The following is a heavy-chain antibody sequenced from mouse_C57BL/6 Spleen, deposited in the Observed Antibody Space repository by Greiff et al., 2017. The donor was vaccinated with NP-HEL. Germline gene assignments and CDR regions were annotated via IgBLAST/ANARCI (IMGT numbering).Heavy chain of an antibody. V-gene: IGHV1-9*01. Sequence: QVQLKQSGAELMKPGASVKLSCKATGYTFTGYWIEWVKQRPGHGLEWIGEILPGSGSTNYNEKFKGKATFTADTSSNTAYMQLSSLTTEDSAIYYCASLLYYYGSSYGAMDYWGQGTSVTVSS. CDR3: ASLLYYYGSSYGAMDY. D-gene: IGHD1-1*01. CDR1: GYTFTGYW. J-gene: IGHJ4*01. CDR2: ILPGSGST.